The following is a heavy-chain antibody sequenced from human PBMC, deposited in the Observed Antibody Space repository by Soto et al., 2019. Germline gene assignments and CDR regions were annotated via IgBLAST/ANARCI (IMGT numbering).Heavy chain of an antibody. Sequence: EVQLLESGGGLVQPGGSLRLSCAASGFTFIRYAMWWVRQAPGKGLECVSAISGGGETTYYADSVKGRFTISRDNSKNTLYLQMNSLRAEDTAVYYCAFNSGSGSYYFDYWGQGTLVTVSS. CDR2: ISGGGETT. D-gene: IGHD3-10*01. CDR3: AFNSGSGSYYFDY. J-gene: IGHJ4*02. CDR1: GFTFIRYA. V-gene: IGHV3-23*01.